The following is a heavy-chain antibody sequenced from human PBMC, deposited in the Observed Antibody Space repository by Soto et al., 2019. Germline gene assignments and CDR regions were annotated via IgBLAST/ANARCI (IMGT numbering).Heavy chain of an antibody. D-gene: IGHD6-19*01. Sequence: QITLKESGPTLVKPTQTLTLTCTFSGFSLSSTRMAVGWIRQPPGKALEWLALIYWDDDKRYSPFLKSRLTITKDTSKNQVVLTMSHMGPVDTARYYCAHIVVAGLGYYFDYWGQGTLVTVSS. V-gene: IGHV2-5*02. CDR2: IYWDDDK. J-gene: IGHJ4*02. CDR3: AHIVVAGLGYYFDY. CDR1: GFSLSSTRMA.